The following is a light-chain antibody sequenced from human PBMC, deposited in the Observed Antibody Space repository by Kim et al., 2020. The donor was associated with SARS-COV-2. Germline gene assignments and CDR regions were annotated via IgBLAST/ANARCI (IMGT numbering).Light chain of an antibody. CDR3: QQYYSTPPS. CDR1: QTVLYNSNNKNY. V-gene: IGKV4-1*01. J-gene: IGKJ2*03. Sequence: DIVMTQSPDSLAVSLGERATLNCKFSQTVLYNSNNKNYLSWYQQKPGQAPKLLICWASIRESGVSDRFSGSGSETDFTLTISSLQAEDGAFYYCQQYYSTPPSFGQGTKREI. CDR2: WAS.